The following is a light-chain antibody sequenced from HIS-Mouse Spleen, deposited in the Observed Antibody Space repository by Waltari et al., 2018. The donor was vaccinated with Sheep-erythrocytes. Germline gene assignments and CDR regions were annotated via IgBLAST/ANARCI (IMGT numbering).Light chain of an antibody. Sequence: DIQMTQSPSSLSASVGDRVTITCRASQSISSYLNWYQQKPGKAPKLLIYAASSSQSGVPSRFSGSGSVTDFTLTISSLQPEDFATYYCQQSYSTPQFTFGPGTKVDIK. CDR2: AAS. V-gene: IGKV1-39*01. J-gene: IGKJ3*01. CDR1: QSISSY. CDR3: QQSYSTPQFT.